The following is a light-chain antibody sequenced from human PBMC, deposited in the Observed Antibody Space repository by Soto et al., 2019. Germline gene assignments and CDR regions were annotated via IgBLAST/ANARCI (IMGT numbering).Light chain of an antibody. CDR1: QSISSY. V-gene: IGKV1-39*01. Sequence: DIQMTQSPSSLSASVGDRVTITCRASQSISSYLNWYQQKPGKAPKLLIYDASSLQSGVPSRFSGSGSGTDFTLTISSLQPEDFATYYCQQSYSTPRTFGQRTKVEIK. J-gene: IGKJ1*01. CDR3: QQSYSTPRT. CDR2: DAS.